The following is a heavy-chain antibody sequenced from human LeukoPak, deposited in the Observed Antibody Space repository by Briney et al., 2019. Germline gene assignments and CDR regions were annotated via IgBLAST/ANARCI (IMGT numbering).Heavy chain of an antibody. CDR1: GFNFASRW. CDR3: ARHFDGKGSFDF. CDR2: ISSDGSDT. V-gene: IGHV3-74*01. Sequence: GGSLRLSCAASGFNFASRWMHWVRQVPGKGLVWVSRISSDGSDTTYADSVKGRFTISKDNVKKIVYLQMRSLRVEDTAVYYCARHFDGKGSFDFWGQGTLVTVSS. D-gene: IGHD4-23*01. J-gene: IGHJ5*01.